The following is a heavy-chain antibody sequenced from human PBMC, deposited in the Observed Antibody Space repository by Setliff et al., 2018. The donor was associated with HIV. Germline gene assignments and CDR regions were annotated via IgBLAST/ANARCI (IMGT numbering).Heavy chain of an antibody. V-gene: IGHV3-15*01. D-gene: IGHD2-21*01. CDR2: IKSKTYGGTT. CDR3: TTGTRLVD. J-gene: IGHJ4*02. CDR1: GFTFSNAW. Sequence: GGSLRLSCAASGFTFSNAWMSWVRQTPGKGLEWVGRIKSKTYGGTTDYAAPVKGRFTISRDDSKNTLYLQMNSLKPKDTAVYYCTTGTRLVDWGQGALVTVSS.